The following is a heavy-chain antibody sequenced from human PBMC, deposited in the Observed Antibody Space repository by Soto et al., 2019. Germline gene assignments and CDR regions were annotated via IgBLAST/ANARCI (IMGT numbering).Heavy chain of an antibody. CDR1: GGSFSGYY. Sequence: QVQLQQWGAGLLKPSETLSLTCAVYGGSFSGYYWSWIRQPPGKGLEWIGEINHSGSTNYNPSLKSRVTISVDTSKNQFSLKLSSVTAADTAVYYCARSPTYCDFWSGYSPYYYYGMDVWGQGTTVTVSS. CDR3: ARSPTYCDFWSGYSPYYYYGMDV. D-gene: IGHD3-3*01. CDR2: INHSGST. V-gene: IGHV4-34*01. J-gene: IGHJ6*02.